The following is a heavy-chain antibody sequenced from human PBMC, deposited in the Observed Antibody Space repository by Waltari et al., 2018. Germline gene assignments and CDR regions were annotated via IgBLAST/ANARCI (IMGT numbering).Heavy chain of an antibody. J-gene: IGHJ5*02. CDR2: MGGSVGNT. Sequence: EVQLLESGGGLVQPGGSRRLSWKASGFTFDVFGMNWVRQAPGKGLEGVAVMGGSVGNTFYADSVKGRFTISRDNSKNMVYLQMNTLRVEDTATYFCVKDRTTVPGNVNWFDPWGQGTLLTVSS. D-gene: IGHD6-19*01. V-gene: IGHV3-23*01. CDR1: GFTFDVFG. CDR3: VKDRTTVPGNVNWFDP.